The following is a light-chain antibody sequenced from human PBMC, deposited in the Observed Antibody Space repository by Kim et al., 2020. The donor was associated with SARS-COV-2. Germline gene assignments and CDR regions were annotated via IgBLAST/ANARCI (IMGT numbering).Light chain of an antibody. Sequence: EIVLTQSPGTLSLSPGERATLSCRASQSVSSSYLAWYQQKPGQAPRLLIYGASSRATGIPDRFSGSGSGTDFTLTISRLEPEDFAVYYCQLGLTFGGGTKLEI. CDR2: GAS. CDR3: QLGLT. J-gene: IGKJ4*01. CDR1: QSVSSSY. V-gene: IGKV3-20*01.